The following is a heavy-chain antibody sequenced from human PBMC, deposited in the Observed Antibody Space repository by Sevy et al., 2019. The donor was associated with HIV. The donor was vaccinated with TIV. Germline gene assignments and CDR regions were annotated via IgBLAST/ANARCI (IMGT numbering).Heavy chain of an antibody. CDR1: GYTLSEVS. CDR2: FVPVDGEI. D-gene: IGHD2-2*01. CDR3: VIGDTPRLTGSGTRLKDQSLNYFHF. V-gene: IGHV1-24*01. Sequence: ASVKVSCKVPGYTLSEVSMHWVRQAPGKGLEWMGGFVPVDGEIVYAQNFQGRVTVAEDTLTDTAYLEVTNLRSEDTATYFCVIGDTPRLTGSGTRLKDQSLNYFHFWGQGTLVTVSS. J-gene: IGHJ4*02.